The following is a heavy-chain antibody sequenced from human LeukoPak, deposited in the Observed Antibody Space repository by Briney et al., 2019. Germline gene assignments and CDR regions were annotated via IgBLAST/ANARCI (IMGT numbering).Heavy chain of an antibody. D-gene: IGHD2-2*01. CDR3: ARIACSSSSCTYSGRRRVRGGSLDH. J-gene: IGHJ5*02. V-gene: IGHV1-18*01. CDR1: GYTFNTYG. CDR2: ISSYNGNT. Sequence: ASVKVSCKASGYTFNTYGITWVRQAPGHGLEWMGWISSYNGNTSYAAKVQGRITMTKDTSASTAYLELRSLRSDDTAVYYCARIACSSSSCTYSGRRRVRGGSLDHWGQGTLVTVSS.